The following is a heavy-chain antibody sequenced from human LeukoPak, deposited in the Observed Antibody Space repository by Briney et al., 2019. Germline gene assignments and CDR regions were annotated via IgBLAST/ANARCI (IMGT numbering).Heavy chain of an antibody. D-gene: IGHD6-19*01. CDR1: GFTFSSFS. J-gene: IGHJ4*02. V-gene: IGHV3-48*04. CDR2: ISTSSSTI. Sequence: GGSLRLSCAVSGFTFSSFSMNWVRQAPGKGLECISYISTSSSTIYYADSVKGRFTISRDIASNSLYLQMNSLRAEDTAVYYCARGRHTSGFDYWGQGTLVTVSS. CDR3: ARGRHTSGFDY.